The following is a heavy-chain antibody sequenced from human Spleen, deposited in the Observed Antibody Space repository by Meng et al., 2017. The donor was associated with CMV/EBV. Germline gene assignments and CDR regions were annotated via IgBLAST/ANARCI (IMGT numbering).Heavy chain of an antibody. CDR1: GFTFSGYW. D-gene: IGHD6-13*01. CDR3: ARDAEFTSSWFDRPNWLDP. J-gene: IGHJ5*02. CDR2: IKEDATTT. V-gene: IGHV3-7*01. Sequence: GESLKISCAASGFTFSGYWMTWVRQAPGKGLEWVASIKEDATTTYYVDSVRGRLTISRDNAKSSLYLQMNRLRVEDTAVYYCARDAEFTSSWFDRPNWLDPWGQGTLVTVSS.